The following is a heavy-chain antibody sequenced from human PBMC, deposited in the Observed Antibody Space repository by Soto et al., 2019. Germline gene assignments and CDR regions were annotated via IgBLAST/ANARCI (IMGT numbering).Heavy chain of an antibody. CDR2: ISAYNGNT. D-gene: IGHD2-15*01. Sequence: QVQLVQSGAEVKKPGASVKVSCKASGYTFTSYGISWVRQAPGQGLEWLGWISAYNGNTNYAEKLQGRATMTTHPSTSTAYMELRSLRSDDTAVYYCARSGCSGGSCYSYYFDYWGQGTLVTVSS. CDR1: GYTFTSYG. CDR3: ARSGCSGGSCYSYYFDY. J-gene: IGHJ4*02. V-gene: IGHV1-18*01.